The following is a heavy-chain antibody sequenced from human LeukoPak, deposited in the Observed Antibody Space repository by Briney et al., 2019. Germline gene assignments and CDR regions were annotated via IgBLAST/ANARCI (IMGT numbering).Heavy chain of an antibody. V-gene: IGHV3-7*01. CDR1: AFIFSSYW. CDR2: INQDGSEK. D-gene: IGHD3-10*01. Sequence: GGSLRLSCAASAFIFSSYWMNWVRQAPGKGLEWVASINQDGSEKFYVDSVKGRFTISRDNAKYSLYLQMNSLRAEDTAVYYCARANYNDWGLFDYWGQGTLVTVSS. CDR3: ARANYNDWGLFDY. J-gene: IGHJ4*02.